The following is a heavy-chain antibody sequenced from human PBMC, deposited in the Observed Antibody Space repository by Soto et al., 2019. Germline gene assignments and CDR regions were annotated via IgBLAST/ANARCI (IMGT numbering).Heavy chain of an antibody. D-gene: IGHD3-3*01. Sequence: PGGSLRLSCAASGFTFSSYGMHWVRQAPGKGLEWVAVISYDGSNKYYADSVKGRFTISRDNSKNTLYLQMNSLRAEDTAVYYCAKALAKFGVVIPWFDPWGQGTLVTVSS. CDR2: ISYDGSNK. CDR3: AKALAKFGVVIPWFDP. J-gene: IGHJ5*02. CDR1: GFTFSSYG. V-gene: IGHV3-30*18.